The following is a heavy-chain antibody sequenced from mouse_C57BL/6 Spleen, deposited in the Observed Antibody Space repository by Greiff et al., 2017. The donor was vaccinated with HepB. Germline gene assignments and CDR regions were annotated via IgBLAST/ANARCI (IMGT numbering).Heavy chain of an antibody. Sequence: QVQLQQSGAELVKPGASVKLSCKASGYTFTSYWMHWVKQRPGQGLEWIGMIHPNSGSTNYNEKFKSKATLTVDKSSSTAYMQLSSLTSEDSAVYYCARYDGSSGGFAYWGQGTLVTVSA. J-gene: IGHJ3*01. V-gene: IGHV1-64*01. CDR3: ARYDGSSGGFAY. D-gene: IGHD1-1*01. CDR2: IHPNSGST. CDR1: GYTFTSYW.